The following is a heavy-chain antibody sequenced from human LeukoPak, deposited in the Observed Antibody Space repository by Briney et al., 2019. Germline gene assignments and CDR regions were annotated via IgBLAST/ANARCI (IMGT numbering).Heavy chain of an antibody. CDR2: ISGSGGST. J-gene: IGHJ6*04. CDR1: GFTFSSYA. V-gene: IGHV3-23*01. CDR3: AKDIVVVVAATIGMDV. D-gene: IGHD2-15*01. Sequence: GGSLRLSCAASGFTFSSYAMSWVRQAPGKGLEWVSAISGSGGSTYYADSVKGRFTISRDNSKNTLYLQMNSLSAEDTAVYYCAKDIVVVVAATIGMDVWGKGTTVTVSS.